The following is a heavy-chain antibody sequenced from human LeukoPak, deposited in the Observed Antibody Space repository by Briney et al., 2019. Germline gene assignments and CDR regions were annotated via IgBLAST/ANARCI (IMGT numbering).Heavy chain of an antibody. CDR1: GFTFDDYA. J-gene: IGHJ3*02. CDR3: AKDMGRVLRYFDWLFGAFDI. V-gene: IGHV3-43D*03. CDR2: ISWDGGST. Sequence: GGSLRLSCAASGFTFDDYAMHWVRQAPGKGLEWVSLISWDGGSTYYADSVRGRFTISRDNSKNSLYLQMNSLRAEDTALYYCAKDMGRVLRYFDWLFGAFDIWGQGTMVTVSS. D-gene: IGHD3-9*01.